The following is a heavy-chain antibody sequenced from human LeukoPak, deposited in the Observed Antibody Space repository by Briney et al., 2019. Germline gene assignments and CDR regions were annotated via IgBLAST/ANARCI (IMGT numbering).Heavy chain of an antibody. V-gene: IGHV1-2*06. D-gene: IGHD3-10*01. J-gene: IGHJ6*03. Sequence: GSSVKVSCKASGGTFSSYAISWVRQAPGQGLEWMGRINPNSGGTNYAQKFQGRVTMTRDTSISTAYMELSRLRSDDTAVYYCASGVRVLYYYYYYMDVWGKGTTVTVSS. CDR3: ASGVRVLYYYYYYMDV. CDR2: INPNSGGT. CDR1: GGTFSSYA.